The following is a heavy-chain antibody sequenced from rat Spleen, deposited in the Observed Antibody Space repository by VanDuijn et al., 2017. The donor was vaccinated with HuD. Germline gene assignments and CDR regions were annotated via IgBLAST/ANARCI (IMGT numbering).Heavy chain of an antibody. Sequence: EVQVVETGGGLVQPGRSLKLSCVASGFTFSNYDMAWVRQAPGKGLEWVASISNSGGDTYFPDSVKGRFSISRDNAENTVYLQMNSLRSEDTATDYGATEGMLGFFDFWGQGVMVTVSS. V-gene: IGHV5-58*01. CDR1: GFTFSNYD. D-gene: IGHD1-11*01. CDR3: ATEGMLGFFDF. J-gene: IGHJ2*01. CDR2: ISNSGGDT.